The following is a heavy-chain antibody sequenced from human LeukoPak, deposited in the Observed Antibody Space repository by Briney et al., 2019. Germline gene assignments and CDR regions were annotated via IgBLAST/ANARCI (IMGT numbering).Heavy chain of an antibody. D-gene: IGHD4-17*01. J-gene: IGHJ4*02. CDR2: IYSGGNT. Sequence: GGSLRLSCAASGLTVSRNYMSWVRQAPGKGLEWVSVIYSGGNTYYADSVKGRFTISRDNSKNTLYLQMNSLRAEDTAVYYCARVSGDYTYYFDYWGQGTLVTVSS. CDR1: GLTVSRNY. V-gene: IGHV3-66*01. CDR3: ARVSGDYTYYFDY.